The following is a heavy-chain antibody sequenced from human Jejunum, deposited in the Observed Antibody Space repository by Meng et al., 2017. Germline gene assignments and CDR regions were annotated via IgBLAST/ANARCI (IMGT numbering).Heavy chain of an antibody. Sequence: VQLQEPGQGLVRPSETLSLICTVSGGSVSRAGYQWGWIRQPPGKGLEWIGYASTNYNPSLKSRVTISLDTSRNQFSLSLSSVTAADTAVYYCARDHMGSLDYWGQGILVTVSS. CDR1: GGSVSRAGYQ. CDR3: ARDHMGSLDY. V-gene: IGHV4-61*08. D-gene: IGHD1-26*01. J-gene: IGHJ4*02. CDR2: AST.